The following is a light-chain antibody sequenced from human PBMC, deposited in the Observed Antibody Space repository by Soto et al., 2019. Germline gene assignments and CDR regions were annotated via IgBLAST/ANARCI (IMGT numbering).Light chain of an antibody. CDR3: QKYNIAPWT. CDR2: GAS. J-gene: IGKJ1*01. V-gene: IGKV1-27*01. Sequence: DIQMTQSPSSLSASVGDRVTITCRASQGISNYLDWYQQKPGKVPKLLIYGASTLQSGVPSRFSVSGSRTDFTLTISSLQPEYVATYYCQKYNIAPWTFGQGTKVEI. CDR1: QGISNY.